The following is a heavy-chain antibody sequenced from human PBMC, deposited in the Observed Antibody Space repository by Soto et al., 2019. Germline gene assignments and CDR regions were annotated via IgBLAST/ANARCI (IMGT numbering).Heavy chain of an antibody. CDR2: IKEDGSEK. CDR3: GSSRTLVC. D-gene: IGHD2-8*01. V-gene: IGHV3-7*03. Sequence: EVQLVESGGGLVQPGGSLRLSCAASGFTLSNFWMSWVRQAPGKGLEWVASIKEDGSEKTYLDSVMGRFTISRDNAQNSLYLQITRLRVNEAAVYYCGSSRTLVCWGEGTPVIVSS. J-gene: IGHJ4*02. CDR1: GFTLSNFW.